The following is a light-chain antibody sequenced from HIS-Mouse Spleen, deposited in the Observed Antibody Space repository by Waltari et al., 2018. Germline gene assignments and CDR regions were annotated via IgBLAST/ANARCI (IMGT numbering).Light chain of an antibody. J-gene: IGLJ2*01. V-gene: IGLV3-25*03. CDR2: KDS. CDR1: ALPKQH. Sequence: SYELTQPPSVSGSPGQTARITCSGDALPKQHAYWYQQKPGQAPVLVIYKDSERPSGIPERFSGSSSGTTVTLTISGVQAEDEADYYCQSADSSGTYLFGGGTKLTVL. CDR3: QSADSSGTYL.